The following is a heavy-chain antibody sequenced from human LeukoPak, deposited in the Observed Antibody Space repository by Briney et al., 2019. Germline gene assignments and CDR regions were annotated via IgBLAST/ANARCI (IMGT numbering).Heavy chain of an antibody. V-gene: IGHV3-30*04. CDR1: GFTFSSYA. CDR3: ARAQIAVAVFDY. CDR2: ISYEGSNE. D-gene: IGHD6-19*01. J-gene: IGHJ4*02. Sequence: GGSLRLSCAASGFTFSSYAMHWVRQAPGKGREWVAVISYEGSNEYYADSVKGRFTISRDNYKNTLYLQMNSMRAEDRAVYYCARAQIAVAVFDYWGQGTLVTVSS.